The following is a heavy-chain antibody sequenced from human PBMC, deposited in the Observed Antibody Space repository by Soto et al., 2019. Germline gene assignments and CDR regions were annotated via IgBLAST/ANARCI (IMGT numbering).Heavy chain of an antibody. V-gene: IGHV1-18*01. CDR2: ISAYNGNT. CDR3: ARGGSGYCSGGSCYSSYWYFDL. D-gene: IGHD2-15*01. J-gene: IGHJ2*01. Sequence: ASVKVSCKASGYTFTSYGISWVRQAPGQGLEWMGWISAYNGNTNYAQKLQGRVTMTTDTSTSTVYMELRSLRSDDTAVYYCARGGSGYCSGGSCYSSYWYFDLWGRGTLVTVSS. CDR1: GYTFTSYG.